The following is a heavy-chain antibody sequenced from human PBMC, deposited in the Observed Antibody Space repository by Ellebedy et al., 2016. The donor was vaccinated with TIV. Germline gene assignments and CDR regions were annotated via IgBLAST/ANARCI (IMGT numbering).Heavy chain of an antibody. Sequence: SETLSLTXTVSGGSISSSSYYWGWIRQPPGKGLEWIGSIYYSGSTYYNPSLKSRVTISVDTSKNQFSLKLSSVTAADTAVYYCARDRGYGSGSYRDYWGQGTLVTVSS. V-gene: IGHV4-39*07. CDR1: GGSISSSSYY. D-gene: IGHD3-10*01. CDR3: ARDRGYGSGSYRDY. CDR2: IYYSGST. J-gene: IGHJ4*02.